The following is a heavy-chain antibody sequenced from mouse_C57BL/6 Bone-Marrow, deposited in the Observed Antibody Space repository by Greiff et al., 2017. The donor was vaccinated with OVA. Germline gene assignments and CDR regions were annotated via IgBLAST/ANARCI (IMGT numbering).Heavy chain of an antibody. D-gene: IGHD1-1*01. Sequence: VKLMESGPELVKPGASVKLSCKASGYTFTSYDINWVKQRPGQGLEWIGWIYPRDGSTKYNEKFKGKATLTVDTSSSTAYMELHSLTSEDSAVYFCASPFITTVRDYWGQGTTLTVSS. CDR3: ASPFITTVRDY. CDR2: IYPRDGST. CDR1: GYTFTSYD. J-gene: IGHJ2*01. V-gene: IGHV1-85*01.